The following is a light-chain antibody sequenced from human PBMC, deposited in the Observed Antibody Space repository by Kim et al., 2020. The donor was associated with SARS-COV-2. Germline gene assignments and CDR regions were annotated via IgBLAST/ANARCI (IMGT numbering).Light chain of an antibody. Sequence: DIQMTQSPSSLSASVGDRVTITCRASQGISSYLAWYQQKPGKVPKLLIYAASTLQSGVPSRFSGSGSGTDFTLTISSLQPEDVATYYCQKYNTAPWRFGQGTKVDIK. J-gene: IGKJ1*01. V-gene: IGKV1-27*01. CDR1: QGISSY. CDR2: AAS. CDR3: QKYNTAPWR.